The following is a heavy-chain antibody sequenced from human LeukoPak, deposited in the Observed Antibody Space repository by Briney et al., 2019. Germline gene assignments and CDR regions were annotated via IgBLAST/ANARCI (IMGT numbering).Heavy chain of an antibody. J-gene: IGHJ3*02. CDR1: GFTFSSYD. Sequence: GGSLRLSCAASGFTFSSYDMHWVRRAAGKGLEWVSGIGTTGDTYYPGSVKGRFSISRENAKNSLYLQINSLRVEDTAVYYCARGHLPVVDGDSLSDAFDIWGQGTMVTVSS. CDR3: ARGHLPVVDGDSLSDAFDI. D-gene: IGHD2-15*01. CDR2: IGTTGDT. V-gene: IGHV3-13*01.